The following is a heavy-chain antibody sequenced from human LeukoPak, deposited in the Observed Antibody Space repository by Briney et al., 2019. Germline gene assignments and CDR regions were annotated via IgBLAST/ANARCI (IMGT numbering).Heavy chain of an antibody. CDR1: GFTLSSYW. CDR3: ASSQDIVLHDAFDI. Sequence: GGSLRLSCAASGFTLSSYWMSWVRQAPGKGLEWVANIKQDGSEKYYVDSVKGRFTISRDNAKNSLYLQMNSLRAEDTAVYYCASSQDIVLHDAFDIWGQGTMVTVSS. V-gene: IGHV3-7*01. CDR2: IKQDGSEK. D-gene: IGHD2-8*01. J-gene: IGHJ3*02.